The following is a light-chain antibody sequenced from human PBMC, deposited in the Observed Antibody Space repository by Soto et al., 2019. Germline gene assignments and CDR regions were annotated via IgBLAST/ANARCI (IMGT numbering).Light chain of an antibody. CDR1: QSVSSY. J-gene: IGKJ3*01. CDR3: QQRSVWPLT. Sequence: EIVLTQFPATLSLSPGDGATLSCRASQSVSSYLAWYQQKRGQAPRLLIYDSSNRATDIPARFSGSGSGTDFSLIISSLEPEDFAVYYCQQRSVWPLTFGPGTKVDIK. V-gene: IGKV3-11*01. CDR2: DSS.